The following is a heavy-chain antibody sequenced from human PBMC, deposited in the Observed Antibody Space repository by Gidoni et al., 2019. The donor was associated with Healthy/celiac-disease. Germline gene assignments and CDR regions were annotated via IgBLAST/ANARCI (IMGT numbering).Heavy chain of an antibody. CDR1: GGSFSGYY. D-gene: IGHD3-10*01. CDR3: ARKRLYYGSGSHPWFDP. V-gene: IGHV4-34*01. J-gene: IGHJ5*02. CDR2: INHSGST. Sequence: QVQLQQWGAGLLKPSETLSLTCAVYGGSFSGYYWSWIRQPPWKGLELIGEINHSGSTNYHPSLKSRVTISVDTSKNQFSLKLSSVTAADTAVYYCARKRLYYGSGSHPWFDPWGQGTLVTVSS.